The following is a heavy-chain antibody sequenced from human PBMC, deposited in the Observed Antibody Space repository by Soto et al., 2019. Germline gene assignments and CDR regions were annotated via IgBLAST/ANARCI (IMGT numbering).Heavy chain of an antibody. CDR3: AREIMPLTNDCYFDL. D-gene: IGHD2-8*01. J-gene: IGHJ2*01. V-gene: IGHV4-30-4*01. Sequence: QVQLQESGPGLVKPSETLSLTCTVSGGSISGGVHSWSWIRQPPGQGLEWIGHIFDSGSTYYHPSLNSRLTISVDTSKNQSSLRLSSVTAADTAVYYCAREIMPLTNDCYFDLWGRGTLCTGS. CDR2: IFDSGST. CDR1: GGSISGGVHS.